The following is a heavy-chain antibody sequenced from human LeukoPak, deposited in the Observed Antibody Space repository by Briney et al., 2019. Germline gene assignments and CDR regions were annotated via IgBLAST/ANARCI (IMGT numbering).Heavy chain of an antibody. CDR3: ARGSGYGLFDY. D-gene: IGHD5-12*01. Sequence: KTSETLSPTCAVSGGSFSGYYWTWIRQPPGKGLEWIGEINHSGSANYNPSLKSRVTISVDTSKNQFSLKLSSVTAADTAVYYCARGSGYGLFDYWGQGTLVTVSS. J-gene: IGHJ4*02. CDR2: INHSGSA. CDR1: GGSFSGYY. V-gene: IGHV4-34*01.